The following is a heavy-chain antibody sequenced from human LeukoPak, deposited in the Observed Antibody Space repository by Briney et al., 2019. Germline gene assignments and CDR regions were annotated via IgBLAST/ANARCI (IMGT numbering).Heavy chain of an antibody. CDR2: IYYTGSA. CDR1: GGSIDSYY. V-gene: IGHV4-59*01. D-gene: IGHD2-2*02. Sequence: PSETLSLTCTVSGGSIDSYYWSWIRQPPGKGLEWIGYIYYTGSAEYHPSLKSRVTISLDTSKNQFSLKLTSVTAADTAVYYCARVYLSAEYHFDYWGQGNLVSVSS. CDR3: ARVYLSAEYHFDY. J-gene: IGHJ4*02.